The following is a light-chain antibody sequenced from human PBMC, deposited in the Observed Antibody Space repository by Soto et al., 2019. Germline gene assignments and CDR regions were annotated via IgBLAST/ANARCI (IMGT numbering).Light chain of an antibody. CDR1: QSISNW. CDR3: QQYNSYS. CDR2: HAS. V-gene: IGKV1-5*01. Sequence: DIQMTQSPSTLPASVGDRVTITCRASQSISNWLAWYQQKPGKAPKILIYHASNLQSGVPSRFSGSGSGTEFTLTIGRLQADDFANYYCQQYNSYSFGRGTKVEIK. J-gene: IGKJ1*01.